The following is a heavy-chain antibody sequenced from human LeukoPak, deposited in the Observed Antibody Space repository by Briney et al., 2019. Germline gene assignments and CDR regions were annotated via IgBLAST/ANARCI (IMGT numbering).Heavy chain of an antibody. CDR1: GFTFSSYA. J-gene: IGHJ4*02. V-gene: IGHV3-23*01. CDR3: AKDLVSYYNWNDGGSFDY. D-gene: IGHD1-1*01. CDR2: ISGSGGST. Sequence: PGGSLRLSYAASGFTFSSYAMSWVRQAPGKGLEWVSAISGSGGSTYYADSVKGRFTISRDNSKNTLYLQMNSLRAEDTAVYYCAKDLVSYYNWNDGGSFDYWGQGTLATVSS.